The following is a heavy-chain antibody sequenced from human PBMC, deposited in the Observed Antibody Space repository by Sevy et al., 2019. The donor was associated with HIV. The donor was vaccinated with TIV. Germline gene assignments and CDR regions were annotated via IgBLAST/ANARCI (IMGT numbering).Heavy chain of an antibody. CDR3: TTGASILKH. J-gene: IGHJ4*02. CDR1: GFTFSNVW. Sequence: GESLKISCAASGFTFSNVWMSWVRQAPGKGLEWVGHIKSKTDGGTTDYAAPVKGRFAISRDDSKNMLYLQMNSLKTEDTAVYYCTTGASILKHWGQGTLVTVSS. CDR2: IKSKTDGGTT. V-gene: IGHV3-15*01. D-gene: IGHD2-21*01.